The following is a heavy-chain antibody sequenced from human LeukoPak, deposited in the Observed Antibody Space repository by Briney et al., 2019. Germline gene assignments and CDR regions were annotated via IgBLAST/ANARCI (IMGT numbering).Heavy chain of an antibody. CDR1: GYTFTGYY. Sequence: ASVKVSCKASGYTFTGYYMHWVRQAPGQGLEWMGWINPNSGGTNYAQKFQGRVTMTRGTSISTAYMELSRLRSDDTAVYYCARDYYDSSCYSAHFDYWGQGTLVTVSS. D-gene: IGHD3-22*01. CDR3: ARDYYDSSCYSAHFDY. CDR2: INPNSGGT. V-gene: IGHV1-2*02. J-gene: IGHJ4*02.